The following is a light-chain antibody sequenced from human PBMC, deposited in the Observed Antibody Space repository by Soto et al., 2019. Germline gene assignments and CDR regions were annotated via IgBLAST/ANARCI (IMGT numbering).Light chain of an antibody. CDR1: QSISSN. V-gene: IGKV3-15*01. CDR2: GAS. J-gene: IGKJ2*01. Sequence: EILMTQSHATLSFSPGERATLSCRASQSISSNVAWYQQKPGQAPRLLIYGASTRATGVPARFSGGGSGTEFTLTISSLQSEDFAVYFCQQYKDWPPYTFGQGTKLEIK. CDR3: QQYKDWPPYT.